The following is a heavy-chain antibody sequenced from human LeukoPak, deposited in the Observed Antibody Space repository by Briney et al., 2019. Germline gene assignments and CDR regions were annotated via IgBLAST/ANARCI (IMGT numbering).Heavy chain of an antibody. J-gene: IGHJ4*02. V-gene: IGHV4-59*01. CDR1: GGSISSYY. CDR2: IYYSGST. Sequence: PSETLSLTCTVSGGSISSYYWSWIRQPPGKGLEWIGYIYYSGSTNYNPSLKSLVTISVDTSKNQFSLKLSSVTAADTAVYYCARDQRSGWSEGFDYWGQGTLVTVSS. D-gene: IGHD6-19*01. CDR3: ARDQRSGWSEGFDY.